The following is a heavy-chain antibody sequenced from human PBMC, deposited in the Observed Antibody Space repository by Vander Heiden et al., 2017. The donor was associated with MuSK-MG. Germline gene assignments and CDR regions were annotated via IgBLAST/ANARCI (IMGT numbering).Heavy chain of an antibody. V-gene: IGHV3-74*01. Sequence: EVQLVESGGGLVQPGGPLRLSCAAPGFTLSNYWIHWVRPAPGEGLVCVSRLSSAGTNRSDADSVKGRFTISRDTSKTPLYLQTTSNTAVDKAVCYWVRGSSDWSGVDYWGQGTRGTVSS. D-gene: IGHD3-3*01. J-gene: IGHJ4*02. CDR2: LSSAGTNR. CDR1: GFTLSNYW. CDR3: VRGSSDWSGVDY.